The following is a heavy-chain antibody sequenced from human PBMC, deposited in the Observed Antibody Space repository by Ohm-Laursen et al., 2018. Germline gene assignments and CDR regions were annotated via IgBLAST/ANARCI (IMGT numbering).Heavy chain of an antibody. V-gene: IGHV1-24*01. Sequence: ASVKVSCKSSGYTFTGYYMHWVRQAPGQGLEWMGGFDPEDGETIYAQKFQGRVTMTEDTSTDTAYMELSSLRSEDTAVYYCATGGIQLWPDYWGQGTLVTVSS. CDR1: GYTFTGYY. CDR3: ATGGIQLWPDY. D-gene: IGHD5-18*01. J-gene: IGHJ4*02. CDR2: FDPEDGET.